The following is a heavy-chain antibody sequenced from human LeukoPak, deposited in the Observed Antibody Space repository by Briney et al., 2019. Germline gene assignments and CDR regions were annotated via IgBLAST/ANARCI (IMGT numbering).Heavy chain of an antibody. CDR3: ARDRENYYGSGELSWFDP. CDR2: IYYSGST. J-gene: IGHJ5*02. V-gene: IGHV4-59*01. CDR1: GGSMSSYY. Sequence: SETLSLTCTVSGGSMSSYYWSWIRQPPEKGLEWIGYIYYSGSTKYNPSLRSGVTISIDTSKNQFSLKLSSVTAADTAVYYCARDRENYYGSGELSWFDPWGQGTLVTVSS. D-gene: IGHD3-10*01.